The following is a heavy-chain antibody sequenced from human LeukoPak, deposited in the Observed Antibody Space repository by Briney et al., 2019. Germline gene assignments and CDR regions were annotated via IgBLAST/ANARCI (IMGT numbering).Heavy chain of an antibody. V-gene: IGHV1-18*01. D-gene: IGHD3-3*01. Sequence: ASVRVSCKASGYTFTSYGISWVRPAPGQGLEWIGWISAYDGNTNYAQKLQDRVTVTRDISTSTAYMELRSLRSDDTAVYYCGRDGVVTSYYFDYWGQGTLVTVSS. CDR1: GYTFTSYG. CDR2: ISAYDGNT. J-gene: IGHJ4*02. CDR3: GRDGVVTSYYFDY.